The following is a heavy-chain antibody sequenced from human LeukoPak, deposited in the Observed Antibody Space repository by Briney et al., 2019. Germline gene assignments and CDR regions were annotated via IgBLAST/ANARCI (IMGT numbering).Heavy chain of an antibody. V-gene: IGHV1-8*03. D-gene: IGHD6-6*01. Sequence: ASVKVSCKASGYTFTSYDISWVRQATGQGLEWMGWTNPNSGNTGYAQKFQGRVTITRNTSISTAYMELSSLRSEDTAVYYCARGYSSSSGDLPSEFDYWGQGTLVTVSS. CDR3: ARGYSSSSGDLPSEFDY. CDR2: TNPNSGNT. CDR1: GYTFTSYD. J-gene: IGHJ4*02.